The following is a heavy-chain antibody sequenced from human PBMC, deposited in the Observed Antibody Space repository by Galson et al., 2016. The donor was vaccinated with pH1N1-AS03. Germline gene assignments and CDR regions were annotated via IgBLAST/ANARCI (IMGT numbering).Heavy chain of an antibody. Sequence: LRLSCAATGFTVSSGYHVSWVRQAPGKGLEWVSVIHPGGDTYNADSVKGRFTISRDNFENMVYLQMNSLRPEDTAVYYCAGDEGFANGINVWGQGTTVTVSS. CDR2: IHPGGDT. V-gene: IGHV3-66*02. CDR1: GFTVSSGY. CDR3: AGDEGFANGINV. J-gene: IGHJ6*02. D-gene: IGHD3-3*01.